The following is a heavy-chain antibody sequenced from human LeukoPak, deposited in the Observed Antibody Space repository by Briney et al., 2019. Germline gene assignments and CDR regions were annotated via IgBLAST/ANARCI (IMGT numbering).Heavy chain of an antibody. D-gene: IGHD3-22*01. CDR2: FDPEDGET. Sequence: GGSVKVSCKVSGDTLTELSIHWVRQAPGKGLEWMGGFDPEDGETIYAQKFQGRVTMTEDTSTDTAYMELSSLRSDDTAVYNCATATMMGAFDIWGQGTMVTVSS. CDR3: ATATMMGAFDI. V-gene: IGHV1-24*01. J-gene: IGHJ3*02. CDR1: GDTLTELS.